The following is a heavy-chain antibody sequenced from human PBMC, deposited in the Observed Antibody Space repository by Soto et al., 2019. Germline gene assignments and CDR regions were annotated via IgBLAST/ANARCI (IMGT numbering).Heavy chain of an antibody. D-gene: IGHD3-3*01. Sequence: RGPLRLSSAASGIIFNNNFMRWLLQAPGKGLEWVSSISQSGDRTYYAAFVKGRFTISRDTSKNTLSLQMNSLTLDDTAVYYCAKVYDQAYDSWGEGTLVTVPQ. CDR1: GIIFNNNF. V-gene: IGHV3-23*01. J-gene: IGHJ4*02. CDR2: ISQSGDRT. CDR3: AKVYDQAYDS.